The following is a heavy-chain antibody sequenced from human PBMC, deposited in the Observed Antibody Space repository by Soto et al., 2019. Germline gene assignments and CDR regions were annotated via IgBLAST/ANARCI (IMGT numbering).Heavy chain of an antibody. CDR1: GYTFTSYD. D-gene: IGHD1-20*01. CDR3: ARGGPVPYNWGYAFDI. CDR2: MNPNSGNT. Sequence: QVQLVQSGAEVKKPGASVKVSCKASGYTFTSYDINWVRQATGQGLEWMGWMNPNSGNTGYAQKFQGRVTMTRNTSISTAYMELSSLRSEDTAVYYCARGGPVPYNWGYAFDIWGQGTMVTVSS. V-gene: IGHV1-8*01. J-gene: IGHJ3*02.